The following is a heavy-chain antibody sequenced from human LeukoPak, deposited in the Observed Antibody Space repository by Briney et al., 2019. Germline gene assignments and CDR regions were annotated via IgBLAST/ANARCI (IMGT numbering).Heavy chain of an antibody. J-gene: IGHJ4*02. Sequence: GGSLRLSCAASSITFTKAWMNWVRQAPGKGLEWVANIKQNGSKKSYVDSVKGRFTISRDNAKNSLYLQMNSLRAEDTAIYYCTRVGYIDEGIDYWGQGTLVTVSS. D-gene: IGHD5-24*01. CDR1: SITFTKAW. CDR3: TRVGYIDEGIDY. CDR2: IKQNGSKK. V-gene: IGHV3-7*04.